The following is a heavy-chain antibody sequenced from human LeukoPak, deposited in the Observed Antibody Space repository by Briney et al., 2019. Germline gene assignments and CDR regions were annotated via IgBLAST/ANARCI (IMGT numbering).Heavy chain of an antibody. D-gene: IGHD5-12*01. Sequence: GGSLRLSCAASGFTFSSYEMNWVRQAPGKGLEWVSYISSSGSTIYYADSVKGRFTISRDNAKNSLYLQMNSLRAEDTAVYYCARVGIRGSGDYWGQGTLVTVSS. CDR3: ARVGIRGSGDY. V-gene: IGHV3-48*03. J-gene: IGHJ4*02. CDR1: GFTFSSYE. CDR2: ISSSGSTI.